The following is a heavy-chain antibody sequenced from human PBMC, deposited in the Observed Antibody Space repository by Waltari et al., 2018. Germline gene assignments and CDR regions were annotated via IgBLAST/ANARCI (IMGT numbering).Heavy chain of an antibody. J-gene: IGHJ4*02. Sequence: QVQLQESGPGLVKPSETLSLTCAVSGYSISSGYYWGWIRQPPGKGLAWIGSIYHSGVTNYSPSLKSRVTISVDTSKNQFSLKLSSVTAADTAVYYCARTGDLAVAGNRAFDYWGQGTLVTVSS. V-gene: IGHV4-38-2*01. CDR1: GYSISSGYY. CDR3: ARTGDLAVAGNRAFDY. D-gene: IGHD6-19*01. CDR2: IYHSGVT.